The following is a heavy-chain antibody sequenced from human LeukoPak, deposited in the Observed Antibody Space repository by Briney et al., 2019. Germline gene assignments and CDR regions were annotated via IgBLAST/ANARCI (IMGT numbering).Heavy chain of an antibody. D-gene: IGHD2-2*01. CDR2: INSDGSST. Sequence: PGGSLRLSCAASGFIFNNYWMYWVRQAPGRGLAWVSRINSDGSSTAYADSVKGRFTISRDSAKNTLYLQMNSLTAEDTAVYYCARLRYQLLIYYDYWGRGTLVTVSS. J-gene: IGHJ4*02. V-gene: IGHV3-74*01. CDR1: GFIFNNYW. CDR3: ARLRYQLLIYYDY.